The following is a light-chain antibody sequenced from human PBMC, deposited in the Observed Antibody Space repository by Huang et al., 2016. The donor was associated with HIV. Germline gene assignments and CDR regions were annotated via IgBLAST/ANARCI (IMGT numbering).Light chain of an antibody. Sequence: EIVLPQSPDTLSLSPGERGALSCRASHNVTNDSLAWYQHKSCQAPRLLIYASSGRATATPARFSGSWSGTDFSLTINTVEPEDFALYYCQQYSSSPWTFGPGTKLEIK. CDR3: QQYSSSPWT. CDR2: ASS. J-gene: IGKJ1*01. CDR1: HNVTNDS. V-gene: IGKV3-20*01.